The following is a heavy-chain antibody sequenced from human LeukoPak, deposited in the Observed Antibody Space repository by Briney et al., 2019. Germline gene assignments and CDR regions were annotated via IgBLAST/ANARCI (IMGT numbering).Heavy chain of an antibody. J-gene: IGHJ5*02. Sequence: SETLSLTCTVSGGSISSGGYYWSWIRQHPGKGLEWIGYIYYSGSTYYNPSLKSRVTISVDTSKNQFSLRLSSVTAADTAVYYCARDHGPMIVPNNWFDPWGQGTLVTVSS. CDR3: ARDHGPMIVPNNWFDP. D-gene: IGHD3-22*01. CDR2: IYYSGST. V-gene: IGHV4-31*03. CDR1: GGSISSGGYY.